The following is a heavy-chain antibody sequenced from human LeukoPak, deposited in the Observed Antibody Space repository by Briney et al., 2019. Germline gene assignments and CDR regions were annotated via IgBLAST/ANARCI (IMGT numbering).Heavy chain of an antibody. D-gene: IGHD1-26*01. CDR2: IWYDGSKE. CDR1: GFTFSSYT. Sequence: GGSLRLSCAASGFTFSSYTMNWVRQTPGKGLEWVALIWYDGSKENYADSVKGRFTISRDMSKNTLNLQMNSLRVEDTAVFYCARDLSFGSLDFRGQGTLVTVSS. CDR3: ARDLSFGSLDF. V-gene: IGHV3-33*08. J-gene: IGHJ4*02.